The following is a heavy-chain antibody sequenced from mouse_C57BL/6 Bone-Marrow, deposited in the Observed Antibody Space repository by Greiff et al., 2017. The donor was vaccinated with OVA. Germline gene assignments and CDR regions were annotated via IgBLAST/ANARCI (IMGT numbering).Heavy chain of an antibody. D-gene: IGHD2-3*01. CDR1: GYTFTSYW. CDR2: IHPNSGST. Sequence: QVQLQQPGAELVKPGASVKLSCKASGYTFTSYWMHWVKQRPGQGLEWIGMIHPNSGSTNDNEKFKSKATLTVDKSSSTAYMQLSSLTSEDSAVYYCAREGGWLPLAYWGQGTLVTVSA. J-gene: IGHJ3*01. V-gene: IGHV1-64*01. CDR3: AREGGWLPLAY.